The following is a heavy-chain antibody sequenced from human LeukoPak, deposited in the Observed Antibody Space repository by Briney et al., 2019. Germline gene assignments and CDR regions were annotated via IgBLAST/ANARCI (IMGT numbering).Heavy chain of an antibody. D-gene: IGHD5-12*01. J-gene: IGHJ4*02. Sequence: SETLSLTCTVSGGSISSYYWSWIRQPPGKGLEWIGYIYYRGSTNYNPSLKSRVTISVDTSKNQFSLKLSSVTAADTAVYYCARGGYSGYDYVLPYDYWGQGTLVTVSS. CDR2: IYYRGST. CDR3: ARGGYSGYDYVLPYDY. V-gene: IGHV4-59*01. CDR1: GGSISSYY.